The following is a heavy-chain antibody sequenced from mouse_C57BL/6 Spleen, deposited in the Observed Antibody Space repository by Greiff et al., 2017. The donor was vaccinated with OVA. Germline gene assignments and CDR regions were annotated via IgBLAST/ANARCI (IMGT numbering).Heavy chain of an antibody. J-gene: IGHJ3*01. V-gene: IGHV1-76*01. CDR1: GYTFTGYY. CDR3: ARGRGIYYDDAWFAY. Sequence: VKLMESGAELVRPGASVKLSCKASGYTFTGYYINWVKQRPGQGLEWIARIYPGSGNTYYNEKFKGKATLTADKSSSTAYMQLSSLTSEDSAVYVCARGRGIYYDDAWFAYWGQGTLVTVSA. CDR2: IYPGSGNT. D-gene: IGHD2-4*01.